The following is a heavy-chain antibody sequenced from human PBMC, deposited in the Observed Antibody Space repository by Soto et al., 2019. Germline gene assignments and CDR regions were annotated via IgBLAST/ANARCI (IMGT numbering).Heavy chain of an antibody. CDR2: IYYSGST. CDR1: GGSISSYY. Sequence: SETLSLTCTVSGGSISSYYWSWIRQPPGKGLEWIGYIYYSGSTNYNPSLKSRVTISVNTSKNQFSLKLSSVTAADTAVYYCAKINPYDFVGYYYYGMDVWGQGTTVTVSS. J-gene: IGHJ6*02. CDR3: AKINPYDFVGYYYYGMDV. D-gene: IGHD3-3*01. V-gene: IGHV4-59*08.